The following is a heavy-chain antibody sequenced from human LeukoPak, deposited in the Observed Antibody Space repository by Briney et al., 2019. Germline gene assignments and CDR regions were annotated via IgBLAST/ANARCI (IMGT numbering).Heavy chain of an antibody. CDR3: AKDRYSSGWYGLDY. J-gene: IGHJ4*02. CDR1: ESTFSSYG. Sequence: GGSLRLSCAASESTFSSYGMHWVRQAPGKGLEWVAVISYNGSNKYYADSVKGRFTISRDNSKNTLYLQMSSLRAEDTAVYYCAKDRYSSGWYGLDYWGQGTLVTVSS. CDR2: ISYNGSNK. D-gene: IGHD6-19*01. V-gene: IGHV3-30*18.